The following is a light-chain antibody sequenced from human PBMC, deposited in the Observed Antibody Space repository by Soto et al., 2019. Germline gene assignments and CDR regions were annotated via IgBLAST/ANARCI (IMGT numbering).Light chain of an antibody. CDR1: QGISRW. CDR3: QQYNSYS. J-gene: IGKJ1*01. V-gene: IGKV1-5*03. CDR2: KAS. Sequence: DIHMTQSPSSVSASVGGRVTITCRASQGISRWLAWYQQKPGQAPNLLIYKASTLESGVPSRFSGSGSGTEFTINISSLQPDDFATYYCQQYNSYSFGQGTKVDI.